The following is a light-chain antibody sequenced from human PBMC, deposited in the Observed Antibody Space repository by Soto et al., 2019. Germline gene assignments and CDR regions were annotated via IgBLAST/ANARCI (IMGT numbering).Light chain of an antibody. CDR2: AVX. CDR3: CSYTSLSTVV. J-gene: IGLJ2*01. CDR1: SSDVGGYNH. Sequence: QSALTQPASVSGSPGQSITISCTGTSSDVGGYNHVSWYQHSPGKAPXXILXAVXXXXXGVSHRFSXSKSGNTXSLTISGXXXXXXXXYYCCSYTSLSTVVFGGGTKVTVL. V-gene: IGLV2-14*01.